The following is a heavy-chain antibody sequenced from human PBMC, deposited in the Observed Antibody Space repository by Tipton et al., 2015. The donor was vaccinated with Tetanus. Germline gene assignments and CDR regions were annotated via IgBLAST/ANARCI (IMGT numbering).Heavy chain of an antibody. D-gene: IGHD3-22*01. V-gene: IGHV3-21*01. CDR2: ISSSSSYI. CDR3: ARDHNGYYYDSSGYFDY. J-gene: IGHJ4*02. CDR1: GFTFSSYS. Sequence: SLRLSCAASGFTFSSYSMNWVRQAPGKGLEWVSSISSSSSYIYYADSVKGRFTISRDNAKNSLYLQMNSLRAEDTAVYYYARDHNGYYYDSSGYFDYWGQGTLVTVSS.